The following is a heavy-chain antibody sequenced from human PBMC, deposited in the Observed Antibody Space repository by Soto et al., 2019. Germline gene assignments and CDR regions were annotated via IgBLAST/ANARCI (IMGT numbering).Heavy chain of an antibody. J-gene: IGHJ4*02. CDR3: ARRGSGSYADY. V-gene: IGHV3-23*01. Sequence: EVQLLESGGGLVQPGGSLRLSCAASGFTFSSYAMRWVRQAPVKGLEWVSAISGRGGSTYYADSVKGRFTSSRDNSKNTLYLQMNSLRAEDTAVYYCARRGSGSYADYWGQGTLVTVSS. CDR1: GFTFSSYA. D-gene: IGHD1-26*01. CDR2: ISGRGGST.